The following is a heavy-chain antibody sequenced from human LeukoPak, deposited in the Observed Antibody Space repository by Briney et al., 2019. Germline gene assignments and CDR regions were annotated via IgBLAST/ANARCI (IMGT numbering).Heavy chain of an antibody. J-gene: IGHJ4*02. CDR2: IYYSGST. D-gene: IGHD4-17*01. V-gene: IGHV4-59*01. Sequence: SSETLSLTCTVSGGSISSYYWSWIRQPPGKGLEWIGYIYYSGSTNYNPSLKSRVTISVDTSKNQFSLKLSSVTAADTAVYYCARGRFEAVTTDYYFDYWGQGTLVTVSS. CDR1: GGSISSYY. CDR3: ARGRFEAVTTDYYFDY.